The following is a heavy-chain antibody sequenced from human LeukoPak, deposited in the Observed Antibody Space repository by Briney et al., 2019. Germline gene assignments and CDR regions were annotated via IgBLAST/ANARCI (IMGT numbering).Heavy chain of an antibody. CDR1: GFTLSNFA. CDR2: ISGNTGST. CDR3: AKDGFQSSEWSPPLNY. J-gene: IGHJ4*02. V-gene: IGHV3-23*01. D-gene: IGHD3-3*01. Sequence: GGSLRLSCAASGFTLSNFAMSWVRQAPGKGLEWVALISGNTGSTYYADSVKGRFTISRDIIKNTLYLQMNSLRAEDTATYYCAKDGFQSSEWSPPLNYWGQGILVVVSS.